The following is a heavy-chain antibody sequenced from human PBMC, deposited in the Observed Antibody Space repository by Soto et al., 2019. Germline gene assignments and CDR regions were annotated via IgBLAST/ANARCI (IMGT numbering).Heavy chain of an antibody. J-gene: IGHJ3*02. Sequence: GGSLRLSCAASGFTFSMYGMHWVRQAPGKGLEWMATVYYDGHNKYYADSVRGRFTISRDNSKNMVYLQMNSLRAEDTAVYYCARDPPSTLGSFDIWGRGTMVTVSS. CDR3: ARDPPSTLGSFDI. CDR2: VYYDGHNK. V-gene: IGHV3-33*01. CDR1: GFTFSMYG. D-gene: IGHD2-2*01.